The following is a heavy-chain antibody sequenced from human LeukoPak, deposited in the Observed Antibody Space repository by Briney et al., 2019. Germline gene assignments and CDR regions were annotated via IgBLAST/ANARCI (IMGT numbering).Heavy chain of an antibody. D-gene: IGHD3-10*02. V-gene: IGHV4-59*01. CDR1: GGSISSYY. CDR3: ARFRITMFDYYYYYGMDV. CDR2: IYYSGST. J-gene: IGHJ6*02. Sequence: SETLSLTCTVSGGSISSYYWSWVRQPPGKGLEWIGYIYYSGSTNYNPSLKSRVTISVDTSKNQFSLKLSSVTAADTAVYYCARFRITMFDYYYYYGMDVWGQGTTVTVSS.